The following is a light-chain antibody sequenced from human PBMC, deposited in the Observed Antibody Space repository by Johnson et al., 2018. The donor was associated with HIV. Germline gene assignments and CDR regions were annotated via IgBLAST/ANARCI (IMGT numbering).Light chain of an antibody. CDR1: SSNIGNNY. CDR2: ENN. Sequence: QSVLTQPPSLSAAPGQKVTIPCSGSSSNIGNNYVSWYQHLPGTAPKLLIYENNKRPSGSPDRFSGSKSGTSATLDITGLQTGDEADYYCGTWDSSLSVSYDFGTGTKVNVL. CDR3: GTWDSSLSVSYD. J-gene: IGLJ1*01. V-gene: IGLV1-51*02.